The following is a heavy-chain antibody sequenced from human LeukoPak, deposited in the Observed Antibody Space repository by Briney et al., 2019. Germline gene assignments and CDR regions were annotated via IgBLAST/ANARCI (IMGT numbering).Heavy chain of an antibody. V-gene: IGHV3-30*04. CDR2: ISYDGSNK. D-gene: IGHD3-3*01. J-gene: IGHJ4*02. CDR1: GFTFSSYA. CDR3: AKVNSYDFWSGYLQDY. Sequence: PGGSLRLSCAASGFTFSSYAMHWVRQAPGKGLEWVAVISYDGSNKYYADSVKGRFTISRDNSKNTLYLQMNSLRAEDTAVYYCAKVNSYDFWSGYLQDYWGQGTLVTVSS.